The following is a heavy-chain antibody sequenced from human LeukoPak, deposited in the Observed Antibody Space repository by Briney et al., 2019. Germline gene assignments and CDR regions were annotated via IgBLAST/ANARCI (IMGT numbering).Heavy chain of an antibody. CDR1: GYTFTNYY. V-gene: IGHV1-46*01. Sequence: GASVKVSCKASGYTFTNYYMHWVRQDPGQGLEWMGIINPSGGSTSYAQKFQGRVTMTRDTSTSTVYMELSSLRSEDTAVYYCARAGWVGCSSTSCYVSAFDIWGQGTMVTVSS. D-gene: IGHD2-2*01. CDR3: ARAGWVGCSSTSCYVSAFDI. CDR2: INPSGGST. J-gene: IGHJ3*02.